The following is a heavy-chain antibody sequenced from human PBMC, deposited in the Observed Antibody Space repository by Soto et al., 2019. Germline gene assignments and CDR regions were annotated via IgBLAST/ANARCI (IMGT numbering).Heavy chain of an antibody. J-gene: IGHJ2*01. V-gene: IGHV2-5*02. Sequence: QITLKESGPTLMKPTQTLTLTCTFSGFSLSTSGVGVGWIRQPPGKALEWLALIYWDDDKRYSPSLKSRLTVTKDTSKIQVALIMTNMDSEDTATYYCPHTFNAVTTVGSGWYFDLWGRGTLVTVSS. CDR3: PHTFNAVTTVGSGWYFDL. CDR2: IYWDDDK. D-gene: IGHD6-19*01. CDR1: GFSLSTSGVG.